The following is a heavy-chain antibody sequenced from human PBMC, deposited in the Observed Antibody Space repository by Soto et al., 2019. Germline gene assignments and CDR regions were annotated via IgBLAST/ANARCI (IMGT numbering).Heavy chain of an antibody. CDR1: GFTFSDYY. CDR3: AREVESYFNY. V-gene: IGHV3-11*06. J-gene: IGHJ4*02. D-gene: IGHD1-26*01. Sequence: LRLSCAASGFTFSDYYMSWIRQAPGKGLEWVSYISSSSSYTNYADSVEGRFTISRDNAKNSLYLQMNSLRAEDTAVYYCAREVESYFNYWGQGTLVTVSS. CDR2: ISSSSSYT.